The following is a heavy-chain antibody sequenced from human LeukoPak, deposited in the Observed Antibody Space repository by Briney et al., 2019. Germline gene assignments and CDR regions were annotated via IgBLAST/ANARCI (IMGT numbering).Heavy chain of an antibody. Sequence: ASVKVSCKASGYTFTSYGISWVRQAPGQGLEWMGWISAYNGNTNCAQKLQGRVTMTEDTSTDTAYMELSSLRSEDTAVYYCATSQIRYSYGYHWFDPWGQGTLVTVSS. D-gene: IGHD5-18*01. CDR2: ISAYNGNT. V-gene: IGHV1-18*01. CDR3: ATSQIRYSYGYHWFDP. J-gene: IGHJ5*02. CDR1: GYTFTSYG.